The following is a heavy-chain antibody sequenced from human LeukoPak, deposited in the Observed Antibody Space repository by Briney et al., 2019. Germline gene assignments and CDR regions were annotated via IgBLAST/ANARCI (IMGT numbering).Heavy chain of an antibody. J-gene: IGHJ2*01. CDR3: AIALRRSGYYSQYWYFDL. V-gene: IGHV4-59*01. Sequence: SETLSLTCTVSGGSISNYYWSWIRQPTGKGLEWIGYIYYSGSTNYNPSLKSRVTILVDTSKNQFSLKLSSVTAADTAVYYYAIALRRSGYYSQYWYFDLWGRGTLVTVSS. CDR2: IYYSGST. D-gene: IGHD3-22*01. CDR1: GGSISNYY.